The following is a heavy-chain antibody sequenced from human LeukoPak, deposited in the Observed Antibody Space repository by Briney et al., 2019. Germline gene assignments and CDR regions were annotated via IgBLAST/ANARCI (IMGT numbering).Heavy chain of an antibody. V-gene: IGHV3-23*01. CDR2: ISGSGGST. CDR1: GFTFSSYA. J-gene: IGHJ6*02. D-gene: IGHD3-10*01. CDR3: ANHPDYYGSGSYYNLYYYYGMDV. Sequence: GGSLRLSCAASGFTFSSYAMSWVRRAPGKGLEWVSAISGSGGSTYYADSVKGRFTISRDNSKNTLYLQMNSLRAEDTAVYYCANHPDYYGSGSYYNLYYYYGMDVWGQGTTVTVSS.